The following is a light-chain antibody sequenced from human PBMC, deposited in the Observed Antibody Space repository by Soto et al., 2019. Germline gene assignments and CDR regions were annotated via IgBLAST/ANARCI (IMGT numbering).Light chain of an antibody. CDR3: LQDYNYPRT. J-gene: IGKJ2*01. CDR1: QGIRDE. CDR2: GAS. V-gene: IGKV1-6*01. Sequence: AIQMTQFPASLSASVGDRVTITCRASQGIRDELGWYQQKPGKAPKLLIYGASRLESGVPSRFSGSGSGTDFSLTIYSLRPEDSATYLCLQDYNYPRTFGQGTKLQIK.